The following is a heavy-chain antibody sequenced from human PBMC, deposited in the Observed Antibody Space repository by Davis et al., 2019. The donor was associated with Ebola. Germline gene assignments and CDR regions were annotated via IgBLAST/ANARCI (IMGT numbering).Heavy chain of an antibody. CDR3: ARLYRSGWYYFDY. CDR1: GYSINSGYY. V-gene: IGHV4-38-2*01. Sequence: PGGSLRLSCVVSGYSINSGYYWGWIRQPPGKGLESIGNIDHSGSTYYNPSLKSRVIMSVDTSKNQFSLILSTVTAADTAIYYCARLYRSGWYYFDYWGQGTLVTVSS. D-gene: IGHD6-19*01. J-gene: IGHJ4*02. CDR2: IDHSGST.